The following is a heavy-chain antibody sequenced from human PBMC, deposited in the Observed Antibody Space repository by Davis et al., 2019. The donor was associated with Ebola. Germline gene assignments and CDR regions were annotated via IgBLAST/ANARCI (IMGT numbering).Heavy chain of an antibody. Sequence: GGSLRLSCAVSGFRFGDYAMHWVRQVPGKGLEWVAGISWNGGRRGYADSVKGRFTVSRDNAKNSLYLQMNSLRAEDTAFYHCARVNAVTGYTRFDLWGQGTLVTVSS. CDR1: GFRFGDYA. CDR3: ARVNAVTGYTRFDL. J-gene: IGHJ5*02. D-gene: IGHD3-9*01. CDR2: ISWNGGRR. V-gene: IGHV3-9*01.